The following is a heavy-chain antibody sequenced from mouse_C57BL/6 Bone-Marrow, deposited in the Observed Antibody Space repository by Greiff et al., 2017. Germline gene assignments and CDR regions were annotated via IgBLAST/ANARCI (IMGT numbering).Heavy chain of an antibody. Sequence: EVKLMESGGGLVKPGGSLKLSCAASGFTFSDYGMHWVRQAPEKGLEWVAYISSGSSTIYYADTVKGRFTISRDNAKNTLFLQMTSLRSEDTAMYYCARGYYGSSWRDWYFDVWGTGTTVTVSS. D-gene: IGHD1-1*01. CDR1: GFTFSDYG. J-gene: IGHJ1*03. CDR2: ISSGSSTI. V-gene: IGHV5-17*01. CDR3: ARGYYGSSWRDWYFDV.